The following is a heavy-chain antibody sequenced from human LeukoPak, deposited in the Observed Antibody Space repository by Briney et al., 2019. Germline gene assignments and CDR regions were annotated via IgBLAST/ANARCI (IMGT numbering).Heavy chain of an antibody. CDR1: GFTFSNAW. D-gene: IGHD3-22*01. CDR3: AKRPTHYYDSSGHRY. CDR2: IKSKTDGGTT. V-gene: IGHV3-15*01. Sequence: GGSLRLSCAASGFTFSNAWMSWVRQAPGKGLEWVGRIKSKTDGGTTDYAAPVKGRFTISRDDSKNTLYLQMNSLKTEDTAVYYCAKRPTHYYDSSGHRYWGQGTLVTVSS. J-gene: IGHJ4*02.